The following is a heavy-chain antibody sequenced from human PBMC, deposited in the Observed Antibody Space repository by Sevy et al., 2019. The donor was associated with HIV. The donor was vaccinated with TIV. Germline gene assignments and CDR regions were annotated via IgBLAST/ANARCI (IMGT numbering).Heavy chain of an antibody. Sequence: ASVKVSCKASGYTFTNYHITWVRQAPGQGLEWMGWITPNNGNTEYVQRLQGRVTMTTDTSTSTAYMELRNLKSDDTAVYHCARAPSGSQGPGQYFHHWGQGTLVTVSS. V-gene: IGHV1-18*01. CDR2: ITPNNGNT. J-gene: IGHJ1*01. D-gene: IGHD1-26*01. CDR1: GYTFTNYH. CDR3: ARAPSGSQGPGQYFHH.